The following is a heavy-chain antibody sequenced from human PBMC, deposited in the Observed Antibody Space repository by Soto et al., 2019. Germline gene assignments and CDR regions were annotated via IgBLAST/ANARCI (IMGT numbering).Heavy chain of an antibody. J-gene: IGHJ2*01. Sequence: EVQLAETGGGLVQPGGSLRLSCAASGFTVSSNHMSWVRLAPGKGLEWVSVVYSDDNTNYADSVKGRFTIFRDTSKNTLYLQMNRLTADDTAVYYCARYKPDSGDYIWCFDLWGRGTLVTVSS. CDR3: ARYKPDSGDYIWCFDL. CDR2: VYSDDNT. CDR1: GFTVSSNH. D-gene: IGHD4-17*01. V-gene: IGHV3-66*01.